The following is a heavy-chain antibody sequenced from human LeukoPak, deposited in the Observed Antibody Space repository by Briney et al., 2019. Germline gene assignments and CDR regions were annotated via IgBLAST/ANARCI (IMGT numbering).Heavy chain of an antibody. V-gene: IGHV4-34*01. D-gene: IGHD3-10*01. CDR3: ARGLSIDGSRYNWFDP. CDR2: INHGGGT. CDR1: VGSFSGYY. Sequence: PSETLSLTCAVYVGSFSGYYWSWIRQPPGKGLEWIGEINHGGGTNYNPSLKNRLTISVVTSKNQVSLNLSSVTAADTAVYYCARGLSIDGSRYNWFDPWGQGTLVTVSS. J-gene: IGHJ5*02.